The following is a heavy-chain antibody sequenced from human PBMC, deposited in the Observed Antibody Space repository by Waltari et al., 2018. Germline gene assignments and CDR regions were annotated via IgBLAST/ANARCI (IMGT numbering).Heavy chain of an antibody. CDR1: EFTFSSHA. D-gene: IGHD3-3*01. Sequence: EVQLLASGGGLVQPGGSLRLSCAAAEFTFSSHAMRWVRQPPGKGLEWVSGISGSGGSTYYADSVKGRFTISRDNSKNTLYLQMNSLRAEDTAVYYCAKDRYNDFWSGYINDDWGQGTLVTVSS. J-gene: IGHJ4*02. CDR3: AKDRYNDFWSGYINDD. V-gene: IGHV3-23*01. CDR2: ISGSGGST.